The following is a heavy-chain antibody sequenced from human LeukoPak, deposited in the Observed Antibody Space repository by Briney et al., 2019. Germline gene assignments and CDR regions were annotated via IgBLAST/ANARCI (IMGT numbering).Heavy chain of an antibody. CDR1: GYSFTTYW. D-gene: IGHD6-13*01. V-gene: IGHV5-51*01. J-gene: IGHJ4*02. CDR3: ARLRAAGDPGY. Sequence: GESLKISCKGSGYSFTTYWIGWVRQMPGKGLEWMGIIYPGDSDTRYSPSFQGQVTSSADKSISTTYLQWSSLKASDTAIYYCARLRAAGDPGYWGQGTLVTVSS. CDR2: IYPGDSDT.